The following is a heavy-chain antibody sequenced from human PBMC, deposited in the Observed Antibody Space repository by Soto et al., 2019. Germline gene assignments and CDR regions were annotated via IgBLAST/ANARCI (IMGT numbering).Heavy chain of an antibody. D-gene: IGHD4-17*01. CDR3: ARDLGLRSAGDLYYYYMDV. J-gene: IGHJ6*03. CDR2: IDHSGDT. V-gene: IGHV4-34*01. CDR1: GGSFSGYY. Sequence: PSETLSLTCAVYGGSFSGYYWNWIRQPPGKGLEWIGEIDHSGDTKYNPPLKSRVTISVDTSKNQFSLKLSSVTAADTAVYYCARDLGLRSAGDLYYYYMDVWGKGTTVTVSS.